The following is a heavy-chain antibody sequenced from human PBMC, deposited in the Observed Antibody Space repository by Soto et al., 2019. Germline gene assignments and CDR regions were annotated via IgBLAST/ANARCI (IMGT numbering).Heavy chain of an antibody. J-gene: IGHJ3*02. V-gene: IGHV1-69*08. CDR3: ARDLTTMIVVVIKEGRGAFDI. CDR1: GGTFSSYT. D-gene: IGHD3-22*01. CDR2: IIPILGIA. Sequence: QVQLVQSGAEVKKPGSSVKVSCKASGGTFSSYTISWVRQAPGQGLEWMGRIIPILGIANYAQKFQGRVTITADKSTSTAYMELSSLRSEDTAVYYCARDLTTMIVVVIKEGRGAFDIWGQGTMVTVSS.